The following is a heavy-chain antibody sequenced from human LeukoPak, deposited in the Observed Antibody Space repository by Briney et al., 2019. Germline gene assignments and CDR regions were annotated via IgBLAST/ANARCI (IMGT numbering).Heavy chain of an antibody. CDR2: ISAYNGNT. J-gene: IGHJ4*02. CDR1: GYTFTSYG. V-gene: IGHV1-18*01. D-gene: IGHD6-6*01. Sequence: ASAKVSCKASGYTFTSYGISWVRQAPGQGLEWMGWISAYNGNTNYAQKLQGRVTMTTDTSTSTAYMELRSLRSDDAAVYYCARASSSSSSVSFDYWGQGTLVTVSS. CDR3: ARASSSSSSVSFDY.